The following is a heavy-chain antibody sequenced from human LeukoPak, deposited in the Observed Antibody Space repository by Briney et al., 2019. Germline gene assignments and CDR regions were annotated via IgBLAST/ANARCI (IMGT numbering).Heavy chain of an antibody. D-gene: IGHD2-15*01. Sequence: GGSLRLSCAASGFTFSSYAMSWVRQAPGKGLEWVSAISGSGGSTYYADSVKGRFTISRDNPKNTPYLQMNSLRAEDTAVYYCAKRRQDIVVVVAATHYYYYMDVWGKGTTVTVSS. V-gene: IGHV3-23*01. CDR1: GFTFSSYA. CDR3: AKRRQDIVVVVAATHYYYYMDV. J-gene: IGHJ6*03. CDR2: ISGSGGST.